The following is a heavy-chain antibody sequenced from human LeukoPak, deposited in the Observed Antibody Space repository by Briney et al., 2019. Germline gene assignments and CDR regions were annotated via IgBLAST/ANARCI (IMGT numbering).Heavy chain of an antibody. J-gene: IGHJ4*02. D-gene: IGHD3-22*01. V-gene: IGHV1-24*01. CDR1: GYTLTELS. CDR3: ATDRSYYDSSGYYNY. Sequence: ASVKVSCKVSGYTLTELSMHWVRQAPGKGLEWMGGFDPEDGEAIYAQKFQGRVTMTEDTSTDTAYMELSSLRSEDTAVYYCATDRSYYDSSGYYNYWGQGTLATVSS. CDR2: FDPEDGEA.